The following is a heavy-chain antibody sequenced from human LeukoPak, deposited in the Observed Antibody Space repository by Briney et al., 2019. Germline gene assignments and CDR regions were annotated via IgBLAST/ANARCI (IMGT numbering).Heavy chain of an antibody. V-gene: IGHV3-11*03. D-gene: IGHD3-3*01. Sequence: PGGSLRLACAASGFTFSDYYMSWIRQAPGKGLEWVSYISRSSTYTNYADSVKGRFSISRDNARNSLYLQMNSLRAEDTAVYYCARQWNDFWSGRDAFDIWGQGTMVTVSS. CDR3: ARQWNDFWSGRDAFDI. CDR1: GFTFSDYY. J-gene: IGHJ3*02. CDR2: ISRSSTYT.